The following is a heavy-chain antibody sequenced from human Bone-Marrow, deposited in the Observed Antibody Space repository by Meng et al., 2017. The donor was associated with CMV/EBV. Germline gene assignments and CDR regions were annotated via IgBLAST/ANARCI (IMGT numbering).Heavy chain of an antibody. V-gene: IGHV3-48*04. Sequence: GGSLRLSCAASGFTFSSYSMNWVRQAPGKGLKWVSYISSSSSTIYYADSVKGRFTISRDNAKNSLYLQMNSLRAEDTAVYYCARDGGYYDFWSGYPARYYGMDVWGQGTTVTVSS. CDR2: ISSSSSTI. CDR1: GFTFSSYS. CDR3: ARDGGYYDFWSGYPARYYGMDV. D-gene: IGHD3-3*01. J-gene: IGHJ6*01.